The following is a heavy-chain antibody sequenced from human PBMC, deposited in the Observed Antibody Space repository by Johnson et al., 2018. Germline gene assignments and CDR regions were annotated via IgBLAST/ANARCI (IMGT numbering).Heavy chain of an antibody. Sequence: QVQLVESGGGVVQPGRSLRLSCAASGFTFSSYGMHWVRQAPGKGLEWVAVISYDGSNKYYADSVKGRFTISRDNSKNTLYLQMNSLRAEDTAVYYCAKTQAAGVSLDGWGKGTTVTVSS. CDR3: AKTQAAGVSLDG. D-gene: IGHD6-13*01. CDR1: GFTFSSYG. CDR2: ISYDGSNK. V-gene: IGHV3-30*18. J-gene: IGHJ6*04.